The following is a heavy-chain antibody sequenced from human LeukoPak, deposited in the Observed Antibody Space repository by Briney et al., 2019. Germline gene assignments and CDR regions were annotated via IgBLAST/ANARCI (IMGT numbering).Heavy chain of an antibody. V-gene: IGHV3-7*01. CDR2: IKRDGSEA. J-gene: IGHJ4*02. D-gene: IGHD2-21*02. Sequence: GGSLRLSCAASGFIFRNFWMSWVRQAPGKGLEWVANIKRDGSEANYVDPLKGRFTISRDNAKNSLYLQINSLRVEDTAVYYCVREEGDLFPPLFWGQGTLVTVSS. CDR3: VREEGDLFPPLF. CDR1: GFIFRNFW.